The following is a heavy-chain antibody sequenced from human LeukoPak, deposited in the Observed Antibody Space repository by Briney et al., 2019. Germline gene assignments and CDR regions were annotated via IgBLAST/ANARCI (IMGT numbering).Heavy chain of an antibody. CDR3: ARDPRTAYYDSSGYYYPPARYEAYFDY. CDR2: ISAYNGNT. Sequence: ASVKVSCKASGYTFTSYGISWVRQAPGQGLEWMGWISAYNGNTNYAQKLQGRVTMTTDTSTSTAYMELRSLRSDDTAVYCCARDPRTAYYDSSGYYYPPARYEAYFDYWGQGTLVTVSS. CDR1: GYTFTSYG. D-gene: IGHD3-22*01. V-gene: IGHV1-18*01. J-gene: IGHJ4*02.